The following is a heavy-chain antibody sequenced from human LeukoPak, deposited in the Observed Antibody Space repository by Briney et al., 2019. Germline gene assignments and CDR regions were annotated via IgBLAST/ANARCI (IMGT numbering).Heavy chain of an antibody. Sequence: PGGSLRLSCAASGFSFSDYYMSWIRQAPGKGLEWVSILYSGGSTYYPDSVKGRFTISRDNSQSTLYLQMDSLRAEDTAVYYCARLYGSSSFGAFDVWGQGTTVTVSS. CDR3: ARLYGSSSFGAFDV. V-gene: IGHV3-66*02. D-gene: IGHD1-26*01. CDR2: LYSGGST. CDR1: GFSFSDYY. J-gene: IGHJ3*01.